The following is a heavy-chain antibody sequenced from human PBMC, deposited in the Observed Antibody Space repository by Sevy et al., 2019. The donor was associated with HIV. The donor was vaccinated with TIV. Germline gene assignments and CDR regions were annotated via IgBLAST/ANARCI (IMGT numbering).Heavy chain of an antibody. V-gene: IGHV3-53*01. Sequence: GGSLRLSCAASGFTVSSNYMSWVRQAPGKGLEWVSVIYSGGSTYYADSVKGRFTISRDNSKNTLYLQMNSLRAEDTAVYYCARDRGGAGHYYGMDVWGQRTTVTVSS. D-gene: IGHD3-10*01. J-gene: IGHJ6*02. CDR1: GFTVSSNY. CDR3: ARDRGGAGHYYGMDV. CDR2: IYSGGST.